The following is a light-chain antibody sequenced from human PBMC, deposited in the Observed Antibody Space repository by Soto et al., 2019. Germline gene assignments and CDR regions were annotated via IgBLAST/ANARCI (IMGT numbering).Light chain of an antibody. J-gene: IGKJ1*01. CDR3: QHYVTSLTT. Sequence: EIALTQSPGTLSLSPGXRATLSCGASQSVTSNYLAWYQQKPGQAPRLLIFGASIRVKGIPDRFIGSGSGTDFTLTISRLEPEDFAVYYCQHYVTSLTTFRQGTKVDIK. CDR2: GAS. V-gene: IGKV3-20*01. CDR1: QSVTSNY.